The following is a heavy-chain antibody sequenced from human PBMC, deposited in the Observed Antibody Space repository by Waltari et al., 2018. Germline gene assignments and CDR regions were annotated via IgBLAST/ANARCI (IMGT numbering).Heavy chain of an antibody. CDR3: ASLYYDSSGYYPYAEYFQH. Sequence: QLQLQESGPGLVKPSETLSLTCTVSGGSISSSSYSWGRIRQPPGKGLEWIGSIYYSGSTYYNPSLKRRVTISVDTSKNQFSLKLSSVTAADTAVYYCASLYYDSSGYYPYAEYFQHWGQGTLVTVSS. D-gene: IGHD3-22*01. V-gene: IGHV4-39*01. CDR2: IYYSGST. CDR1: GGSISSSSYS. J-gene: IGHJ1*01.